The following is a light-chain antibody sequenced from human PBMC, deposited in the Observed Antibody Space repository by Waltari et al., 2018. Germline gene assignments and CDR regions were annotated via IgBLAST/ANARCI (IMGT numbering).Light chain of an antibody. Sequence: DIQLTQSPPTLAASVGDRVTITCRASQSITRWLAWYQQKPGRAPKLLIYEESNLVTGVPSRFSGTGSGTVFTLTISSLEPDDFATYYCQQFVGYPYTFGQGTKVETK. J-gene: IGKJ2*01. CDR3: QQFVGYPYT. CDR2: EES. CDR1: QSITRW. V-gene: IGKV1-5*03.